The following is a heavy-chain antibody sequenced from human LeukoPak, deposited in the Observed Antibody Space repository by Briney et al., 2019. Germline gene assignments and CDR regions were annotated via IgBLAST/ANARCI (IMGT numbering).Heavy chain of an antibody. CDR2: INPNSGGT. CDR1: GYTFTGYY. V-gene: IGHV1-2*02. D-gene: IGHD2-15*01. Sequence: GASVKVSCKASGYTFTGYYMHWVRQAPGQGLEWMGWINPNSGGTNYAQKFQGRVAMTEDTSTDTAYMELSSLRSEDTAVYYCATAYCSGGSCYSFDYWGQGTLVTVSS. J-gene: IGHJ4*02. CDR3: ATAYCSGGSCYSFDY.